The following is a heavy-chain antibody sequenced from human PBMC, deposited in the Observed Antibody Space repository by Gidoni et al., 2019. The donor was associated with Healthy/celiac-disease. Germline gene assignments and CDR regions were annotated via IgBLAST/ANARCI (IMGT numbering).Heavy chain of an antibody. CDR2: ISSSGSTI. V-gene: IGHV3-48*03. CDR1: GFTFSSYE. Sequence: EVQLVESGGGLVQPGGSLRLSCAASGFTFSSYEMNWVRQAPGKGMEWVSYISSSGSTIYYADSVKGRFTISRDNAKNSLYLQMNSLRAEDTAVYYCARDPRHYYDSSGYYDYWGQGTLVTVSS. CDR3: ARDPRHYYDSSGYYDY. J-gene: IGHJ4*02. D-gene: IGHD3-22*01.